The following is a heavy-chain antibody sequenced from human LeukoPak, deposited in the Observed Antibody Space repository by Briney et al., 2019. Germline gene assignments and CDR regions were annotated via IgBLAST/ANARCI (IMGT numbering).Heavy chain of an antibody. CDR1: GFTFSSYA. J-gene: IGHJ4*02. V-gene: IGHV3-30*01. D-gene: IGHD1-26*01. CDR2: ISYDGSNK. Sequence: GRSLRLSCAASGFTFSSYAMHWVRQAPGKGLEWVAVISYDGSNKYYADSVKGRFTISRDNSKNTLYLQMNSLRAEDTAVYYCARALVGATMDYWGQGSLVTVSS. CDR3: ARALVGATMDY.